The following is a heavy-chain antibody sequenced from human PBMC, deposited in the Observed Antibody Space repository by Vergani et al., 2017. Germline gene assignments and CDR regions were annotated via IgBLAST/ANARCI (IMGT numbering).Heavy chain of an antibody. CDR2: IKSKTDGGTT. CDR3: TTDRFRPAYYYYYGMDV. V-gene: IGHV3-15*01. J-gene: IGHJ6*02. Sequence: EVQLVKSGGGLVKPGGSLRLSCAASGFTFSNAWMSWVRQAPGKGLEWVGRIKSKTDGGTTDYAAPVKGRFTISRDDSKNTLYLQMNSLKTEDTAVYYCTTDRFRPAYYYYYGMDVWGQGTTVTVSS. D-gene: IGHD2-2*01. CDR1: GFTFSNAW.